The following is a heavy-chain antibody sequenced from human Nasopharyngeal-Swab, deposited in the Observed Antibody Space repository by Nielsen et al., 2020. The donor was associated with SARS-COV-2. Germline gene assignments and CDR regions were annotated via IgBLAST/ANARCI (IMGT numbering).Heavy chain of an antibody. CDR3: ARDSVEQWLGYFDY. CDR2: IWYDGSNK. D-gene: IGHD6-19*01. V-gene: IGHV3-33*01. Sequence: WIRQGPGKGLEWVAVIWYDGSNKYYADSVKGRFTISRDNSKNTLYLQMNSLRAEDTAVYYCARDSVEQWLGYFDYWGQGTLVTVSS. J-gene: IGHJ4*02.